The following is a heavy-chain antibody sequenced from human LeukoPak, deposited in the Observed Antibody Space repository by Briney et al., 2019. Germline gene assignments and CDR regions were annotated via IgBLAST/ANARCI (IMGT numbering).Heavy chain of an antibody. J-gene: IGHJ4*02. CDR3: ARDQTTSSSWSNFDY. CDR1: GFTFSDYY. CDR2: ISSSGSTI. Sequence: GGSLRLSCAASGFTFSDYYMSWIRQAPGKGLEWVSYISSSGSTIYYADSVKGRFTISRDNAKNSLYLQMNSLRAEDTAVYYCARDQTTSSSWSNFDYWGQGTLVTVSS. V-gene: IGHV3-11*01. D-gene: IGHD6-13*01.